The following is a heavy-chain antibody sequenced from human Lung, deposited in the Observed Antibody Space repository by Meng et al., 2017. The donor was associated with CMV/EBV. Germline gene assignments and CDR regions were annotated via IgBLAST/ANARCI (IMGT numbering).Heavy chain of an antibody. CDR3: AKDFRKYDRTTVSLDY. V-gene: IGHV3-30*02. CDR2: IRYDGSNK. Sequence: GGSLRLSCAVSGIDFSSYGMVWVRQAPGKGLEWVAFIRYDGSNKYYGDSVKGRFTISRDNSKNTLYLQMNSLRIEDTAVYHCAKDFRKYDRTTVSLDYWGQGTLVTGSS. CDR1: GIDFSSYG. D-gene: IGHD4-17*01. J-gene: IGHJ4*02.